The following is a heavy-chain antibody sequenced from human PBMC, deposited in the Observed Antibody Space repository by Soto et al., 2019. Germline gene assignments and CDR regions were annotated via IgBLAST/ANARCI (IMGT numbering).Heavy chain of an antibody. V-gene: IGHV3-23*01. CDR2: ISGSGGST. CDR1: GFTLSSYA. J-gene: IGHJ3*02. D-gene: IGHD6-19*01. CDR3: AKDRVTVVGYDAFDI. Sequence: GGSLRLSCAASGFTLSSYAMSWVRQAPGKGLEWVSGISGSGGSTYYADSVKGRFTISRDNSKNTLYLQMNSLRAEDTAVYYCAKDRVTVVGYDAFDIWGQGTMVTVSS.